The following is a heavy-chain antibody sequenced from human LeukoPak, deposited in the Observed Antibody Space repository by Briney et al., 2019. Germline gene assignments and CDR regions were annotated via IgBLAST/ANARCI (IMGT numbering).Heavy chain of an antibody. Sequence: SQTLSLTCTVSGGSISSGGYYWSWIRQHPGKGLEWIGYIYYSGSTYYNPSLKSRVTISVDTSKNQFSLKLSSVTAADTAVYYCAITGRDYYDSSGYYGAFDIWGQGTMVTVSS. V-gene: IGHV4-31*03. D-gene: IGHD3-22*01. CDR3: AITGRDYYDSSGYYGAFDI. CDR1: GGSISSGGYY. CDR2: IYYSGST. J-gene: IGHJ3*02.